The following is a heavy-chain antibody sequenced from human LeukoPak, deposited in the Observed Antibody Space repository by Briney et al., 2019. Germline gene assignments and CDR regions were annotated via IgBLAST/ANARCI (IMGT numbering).Heavy chain of an antibody. CDR1: GYTFTSYG. CDR3: ARVKNLGGTGEH. J-gene: IGHJ1*01. D-gene: IGHD3-16*01. V-gene: IGHV1-18*04. CDR2: ISAYNGNT. Sequence: ASVKVSRKASGYTFTSYGISWVRQAPGQGLEWMGWISAYNGNTNYAQKLQGRVTMTTDTSTSTAYMELRSLRSDDTAVYYCARVKNLGGTGEHWGQGTLVTVSS.